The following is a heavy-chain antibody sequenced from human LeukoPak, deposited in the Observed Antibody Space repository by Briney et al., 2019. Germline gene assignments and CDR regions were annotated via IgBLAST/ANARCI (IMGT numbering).Heavy chain of an antibody. V-gene: IGHV4-39*01. J-gene: IGHJ6*02. D-gene: IGHD2-15*01. Sequence: SETLSLTCAVSGGSISSSTYYWGWIRQPPGKGLEWMEGIYETGNTYYKPSLKSRVTISVDTSKNQFSLKLTSVTAADTAVYYCARHSGSGYYSYFYTMDVWGQGATVAVSS. CDR1: GGSISSSTYY. CDR3: ARHSGSGYYSYFYTMDV. CDR2: IYETGNT.